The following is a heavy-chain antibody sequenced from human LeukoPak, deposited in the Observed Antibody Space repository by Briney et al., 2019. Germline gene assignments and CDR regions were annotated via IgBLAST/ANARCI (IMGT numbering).Heavy chain of an antibody. D-gene: IGHD2/OR15-2a*01. CDR3: ARDLDFYATDY. V-gene: IGHV3-7*01. CDR2: IGKDGSWI. J-gene: IGHJ4*02. CDR1: GFSLSGYW. Sequence: GGSLRLSCTASGFSLSGYWMSWVRRAPGQGLVWVANIGKDGSWIHYADSVRGRFTISRDNAKNSLSLQMNSLRADDTAIYYCARDLDFYATDYWGQGTLVTVSS.